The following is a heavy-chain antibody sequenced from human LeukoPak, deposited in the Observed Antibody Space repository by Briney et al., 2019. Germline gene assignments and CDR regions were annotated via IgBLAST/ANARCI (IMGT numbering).Heavy chain of an antibody. D-gene: IGHD3-10*01. CDR2: IWYDGSNK. CDR1: GFTFSSYG. V-gene: IGHV3-33*01. J-gene: IGHJ4*02. Sequence: PGRSLRFSCAASGFTFSSYGMHWVRQAPGKGLEWVAVIWYDGSNKYYADSVKGRFTISRDNSKNTLYLQMNSLRAEDTAVHYCARSYYYGSGSYYTQYYFDYWGQGTLVTVSS. CDR3: ARSYYYGSGSYYTQYYFDY.